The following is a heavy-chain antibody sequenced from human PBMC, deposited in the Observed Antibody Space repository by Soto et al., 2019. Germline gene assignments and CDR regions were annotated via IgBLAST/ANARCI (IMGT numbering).Heavy chain of an antibody. J-gene: IGHJ6*02. CDR3: ARLKPLRIIDGDYYGMDV. V-gene: IGHV3-21*01. CDR1: GFSFNIYT. Sequence: EVQLVESGGGLVKPGGSLRLSCAASGFSFNIYTMNWVRQAPGKGLEWVSSISSSGTYIYYADSVKGRFTISRDNAKNSLYLQMNSLRADDTAVYYCARLKPLRIIDGDYYGMDVWGQGTTVTVSS. D-gene: IGHD3-16*01. CDR2: ISSSGTYI.